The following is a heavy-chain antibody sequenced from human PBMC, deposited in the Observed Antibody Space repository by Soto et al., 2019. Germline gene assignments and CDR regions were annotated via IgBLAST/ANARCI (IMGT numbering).Heavy chain of an antibody. CDR3: AAGPAANYYHGLDV. V-gene: IGHV4-61*01. CDR1: GGSVSSGSYY. J-gene: IGHJ6*01. D-gene: IGHD2-2*01. CDR2: IYYSGST. Sequence: SETLSLTCTVSGGSVSSGSYYWSWIRQPPGKGLEWIGYIYYSGSTNYNPSLKSRVTISVDTSKNQFSLKLSSVTAADTAVYYCAAGPAANYYHGLDVWGQGTTVTVS.